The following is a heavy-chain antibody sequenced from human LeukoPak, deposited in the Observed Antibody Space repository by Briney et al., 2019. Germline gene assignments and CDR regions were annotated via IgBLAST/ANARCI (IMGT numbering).Heavy chain of an antibody. J-gene: IGHJ4*02. CDR3: AREKAPYGFFDY. CDR1: GGTFSSYA. Sequence: GASVKVSCKASGGTFSSYAISWVRQAPGQGLEWMGRIIPIFGTANYAQKFQGRVTITTDESTSTAYMELSSLRSEDTAVYYCAREKAPYGFFDYWGQGTLVTVSS. D-gene: IGHD4-17*01. V-gene: IGHV1-69*05. CDR2: IIPIFGTA.